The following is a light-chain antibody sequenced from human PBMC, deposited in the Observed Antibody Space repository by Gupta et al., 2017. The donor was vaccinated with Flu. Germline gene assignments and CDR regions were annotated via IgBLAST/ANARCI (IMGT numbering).Light chain of an antibody. V-gene: IGKV4-1*01. CDR1: HNVVLSTNNRNY. J-gene: IGKJ2*01. Sequence: SLGETATINCRSSHNVVLSTNNRNYLAWYRQKQGQPPTLLIYWSSTRESGIPDRFSGSGSETDFTLTISSLEAEDAAVYYCQQYHYTPFTFGQGTKLEIK. CDR2: WSS. CDR3: QQYHYTPFT.